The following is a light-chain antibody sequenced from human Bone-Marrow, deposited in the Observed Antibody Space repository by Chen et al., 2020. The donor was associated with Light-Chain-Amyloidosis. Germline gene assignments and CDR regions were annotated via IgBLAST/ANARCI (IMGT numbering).Light chain of an antibody. V-gene: IGLV2-14*01. J-gene: IGLJ1*01. CDR2: EVT. CDR1: SSDVGGDNH. CDR3: SSYTITNTLV. Sequence: QFALPHPASGSGSPGQSITISCTGTSSDVGGDNHVSWYQQHPDKAPKLMIYEVTNRPSWVPDRFSGSKSDNTASLTISGLQTEDEADYFCSSYTITNTLVFGSGTRVTVL.